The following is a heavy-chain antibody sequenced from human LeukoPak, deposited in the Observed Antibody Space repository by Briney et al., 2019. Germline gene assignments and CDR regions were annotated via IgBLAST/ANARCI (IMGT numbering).Heavy chain of an antibody. J-gene: IGHJ6*03. D-gene: IGHD2-15*01. V-gene: IGHV4-59*01. Sequence: SETLSPTCTDSGGSISSYFWSWIRQPPRKGLEWIGYICYTGSTNYNPSLKSRVTISVDTSKNQFSLKLSSVTAADTAVYYCARDAGYCSGGSCYPHYMDVGRKGTTVTVSS. CDR1: GGSISSYF. CDR3: ARDAGYCSGGSCYPHYMDV. CDR2: ICYTGST.